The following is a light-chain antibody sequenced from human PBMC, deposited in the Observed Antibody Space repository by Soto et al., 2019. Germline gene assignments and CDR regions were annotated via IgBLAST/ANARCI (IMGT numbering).Light chain of an antibody. CDR3: QQYGGEYT. V-gene: IGKV3-20*01. J-gene: IGKJ2*01. CDR1: HSVSSTH. Sequence: IVLTQSPGTLSLSPGKRATLSCRASHSVSSTHLVWYQQKPCQSPRLLMYGASRRDAGIPDRFSGSGSGTDFTLTIRRLEPEGFAVYYCQQYGGEYTFGPRTKMQI. CDR2: GAS.